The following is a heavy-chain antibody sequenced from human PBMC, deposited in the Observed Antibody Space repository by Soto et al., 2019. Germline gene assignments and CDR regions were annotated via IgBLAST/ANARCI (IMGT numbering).Heavy chain of an antibody. D-gene: IGHD3-10*01. J-gene: IGHJ4*02. V-gene: IGHV3-7*01. CDR2: INQDGSLK. Sequence: EVQLVESGGGLVQPGGSLRLSCAAYGSSISTYWMNWVRQAPGKGLEWVANINQDGSLKYYVDSVKGRFTISRDNGKNSAYLQMDSLRAEDTAVYFCMGSDFDYWGQGTLVTVSS. CDR3: MGSDFDY. CDR1: GSSISTYW.